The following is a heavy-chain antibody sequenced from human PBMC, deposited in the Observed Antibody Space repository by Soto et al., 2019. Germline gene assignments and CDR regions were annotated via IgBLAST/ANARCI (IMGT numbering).Heavy chain of an antibody. V-gene: IGHV3-7*03. CDR1: GFTFSSYW. D-gene: IGHD2-2*02. J-gene: IGHJ6*02. CDR3: ARDRQVPAAIPDYYYGMDV. Sequence: EVQLVESGGGLVQPGGSLRLSCAASGFTFSSYWMSWVRQAPGKGLEWVANIKQDGSEKYYVDSVKGRFTISSDNAKNSLYLQMNSLRAEDTAVYYCARDRQVPAAIPDYYYGMDVWGQGTTVTVAS. CDR2: IKQDGSEK.